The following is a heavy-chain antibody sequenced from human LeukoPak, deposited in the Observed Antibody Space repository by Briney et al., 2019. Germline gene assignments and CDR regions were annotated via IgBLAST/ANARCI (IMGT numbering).Heavy chain of an antibody. J-gene: IGHJ3*02. Sequence: GGSLRLSCVASAFTFNNYWMHWVRQAPGKGLVWVSRIKGDGSSTNYADSVRVRFTISRDNAKNTVYLQMNSLRTEDTAVYYCAKAGNDYVGGSRGYGAFDIWGQGTMVTVSS. D-gene: IGHD3-16*01. CDR3: AKAGNDYVGGSRGYGAFDI. CDR2: IKGDGSST. V-gene: IGHV3-74*01. CDR1: AFTFNNYW.